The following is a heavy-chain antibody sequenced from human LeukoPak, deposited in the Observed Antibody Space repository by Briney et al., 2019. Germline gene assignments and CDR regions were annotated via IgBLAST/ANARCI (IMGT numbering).Heavy chain of an antibody. D-gene: IGHD2/OR15-2a*01. CDR3: ARDGYLATTS. CDR2: ISSSGSTI. J-gene: IGHJ5*02. CDR1: GFTFSSYE. V-gene: IGHV3-48*03. Sequence: GGSLRLSCAAFGFTFSSYEMNWVRQAPGKGLEWVSYISSSGSTIYYADSVKGRFTISRDNAKNSLYLQMNSLRAEDTAVYYCARDGYLATTSWGQGTLVTVSS.